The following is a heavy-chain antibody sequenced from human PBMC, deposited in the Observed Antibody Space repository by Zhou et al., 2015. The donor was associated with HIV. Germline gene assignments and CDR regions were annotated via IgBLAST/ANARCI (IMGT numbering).Heavy chain of an antibody. Sequence: QVQLVQSGAEVKKPGSSVKVSCKASGGTFSSYTISWVRQAPGQGLEWMGRIIPILGIANYAQKFQGRVTITADKSTSTAYMELSSLRSEDTAVYYCASKISSTRYYYYGMDVWGQGTTVTVSS. CDR2: IIPILGIA. CDR1: GGTFSSYT. J-gene: IGHJ6*02. D-gene: IGHD2-2*01. CDR3: ASKISSTRYYYYGMDV. V-gene: IGHV1-69*02.